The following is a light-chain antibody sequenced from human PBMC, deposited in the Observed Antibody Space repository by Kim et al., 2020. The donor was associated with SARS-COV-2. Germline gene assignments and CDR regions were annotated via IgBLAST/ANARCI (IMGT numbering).Light chain of an antibody. CDR2: GAS. J-gene: IGKJ3*01. Sequence: EIVMTQSPATLSVSPGERATLSCRASQSVSSNLAWYQQKPGQAPRLLIYGASTRPTGIPARFSGSGSGTVFTLTISSLQSEDFAVYYCQQYNNWPPRFTFGPGTKVDIK. V-gene: IGKV3-15*01. CDR1: QSVSSN. CDR3: QQYNNWPPRFT.